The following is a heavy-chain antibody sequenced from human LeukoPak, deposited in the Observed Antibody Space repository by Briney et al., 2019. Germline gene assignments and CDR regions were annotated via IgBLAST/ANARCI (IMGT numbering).Heavy chain of an antibody. J-gene: IGHJ6*03. Sequence: GGSLRLSCAASGFTFSSYSTNWVRQAPGKGLEWVSSISSSSSYIYYADSVKGRFTISRDNSKNTLYLQMNSLRAEDTAVYYCAKTFGGFGELLSSYYYYMDVWGKGTTVTISS. CDR3: AKTFGGFGELLSSYYYYMDV. D-gene: IGHD3-10*01. V-gene: IGHV3-21*04. CDR2: ISSSSSYI. CDR1: GFTFSSYS.